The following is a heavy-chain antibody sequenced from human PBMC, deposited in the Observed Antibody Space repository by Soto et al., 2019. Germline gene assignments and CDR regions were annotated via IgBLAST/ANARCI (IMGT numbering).Heavy chain of an antibody. CDR3: TKGKGTMWHYFSTDY. Sequence: EVQLLESGGGFVQPGGSLRLSCAASGFTFTNYAMSWVRQAPGKGLEWVSVISASGGSTYYADSVKGRFTISRDKSKNTLYLQMNSLIAEDTSVYDCTKGKGTMWHYFSTDYWGQGTLVTVSS. CDR1: GFTFTNYA. J-gene: IGHJ4*02. D-gene: IGHD3-3*01. V-gene: IGHV3-23*01. CDR2: ISASGGST.